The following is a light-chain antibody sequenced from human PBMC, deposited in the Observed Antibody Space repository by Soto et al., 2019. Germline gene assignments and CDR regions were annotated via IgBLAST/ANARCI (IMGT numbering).Light chain of an antibody. J-gene: IGLJ2*01. V-gene: IGLV9-49*01. CDR2: VGTGGIVG. Sequence: QPVLTQPPSASASLGASVTLTCTLSSGYSNYKVDWYQQRPGKGPRFVMRVGTGGIVGSKGDGIPDRFSVLGSGLNRYLTIKNIQVEDESDYHCGADHGSGSYFVKVFGGGTKVTVL. CDR3: GADHGSGSYFVKV. CDR1: SGYSNYK.